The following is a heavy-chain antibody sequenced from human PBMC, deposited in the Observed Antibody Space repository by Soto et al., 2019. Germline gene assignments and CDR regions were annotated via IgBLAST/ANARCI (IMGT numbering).Heavy chain of an antibody. CDR2: SYYSGST. D-gene: IGHD6-19*01. J-gene: IGHJ2*01. Sequence: SETLSLTCTLSGGSITSSSYYWGWIRQPPVKGLEWIGSSYYSGSTYYNPSLKSRCTISLDTSKTMFSLKLSSLTAPAPAVYSCARLVGQWLAFWYFDLWGRGTLVTVSS. V-gene: IGHV4-39*01. CDR1: GGSITSSSYY. CDR3: ARLVGQWLAFWYFDL.